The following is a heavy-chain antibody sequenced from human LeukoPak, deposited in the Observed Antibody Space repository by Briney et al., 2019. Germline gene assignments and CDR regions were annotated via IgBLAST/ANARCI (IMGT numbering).Heavy chain of an antibody. CDR2: INPSGGST. D-gene: IGHD2-2*01. Sequence: ASVKVSCKASGYTFTSYYMHWVRQAPGQGLEWMGIINPSGGSTSYARKFQGRVTMTRDTSTSTVYMELSSLRSEDTAVYYCARDIVVVPAAPVYGMDVWGKGTTVTVSS. CDR3: ARDIVVVPAAPVYGMDV. V-gene: IGHV1-46*01. J-gene: IGHJ6*04. CDR1: GYTFTSYY.